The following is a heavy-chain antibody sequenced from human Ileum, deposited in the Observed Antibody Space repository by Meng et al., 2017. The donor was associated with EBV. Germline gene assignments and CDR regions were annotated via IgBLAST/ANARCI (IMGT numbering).Heavy chain of an antibody. CDR1: VYTFTGYA. CDR3: ARDGGFSVGATKYDY. V-gene: IGHV1-3*01. J-gene: IGHJ4*02. CDR2: INPGSGNT. D-gene: IGHD1-26*01. Sequence: VHVVQSGVEVKMPGDSIKLSCKASVYTFTGYAIHWVRQAPGQRLEWMGWINPGSGNTKYSQKFQGRVTITRDTSATTVYMDLSSLRSEDTAVFYCARDGGFSVGATKYDYWGQGALVTVSS.